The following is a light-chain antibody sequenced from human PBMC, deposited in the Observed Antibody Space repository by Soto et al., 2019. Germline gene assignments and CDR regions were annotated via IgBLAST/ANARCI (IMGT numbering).Light chain of an antibody. CDR1: QDIRSS. J-gene: IGKJ4*01. CDR3: QHFNSPPFT. CDR2: TVS. V-gene: IGKV1-9*01. Sequence: DIQLTQSPSFLSASVGDRLTITCRASQDIRSSLAWDQQKPGKAPNLLIYTVSTLQSGDPSRFSGSRSGTEFTHTIICLQPEEFPTYYCQHFNSPPFTFGGGTKVEI.